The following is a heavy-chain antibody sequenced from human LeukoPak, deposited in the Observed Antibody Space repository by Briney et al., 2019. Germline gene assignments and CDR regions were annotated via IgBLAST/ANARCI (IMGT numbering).Heavy chain of an antibody. D-gene: IGHD2-2*01. CDR1: GFTFSSYS. Sequence: GGSLRLSCAASGFTFSSYSMNWVRQAPGKGLEWISYISNSSSTMYYADSVKGRFTISRDNAKNSLYLQMNSLRAEDTAVYYCASGVSSTSCYVDYWGQGTLVAVSS. CDR3: ASGVSSTSCYVDY. J-gene: IGHJ4*02. CDR2: ISNSSSTM. V-gene: IGHV3-48*01.